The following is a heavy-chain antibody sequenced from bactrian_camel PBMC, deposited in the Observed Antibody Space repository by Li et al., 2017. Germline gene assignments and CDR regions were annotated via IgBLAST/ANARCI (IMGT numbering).Heavy chain of an antibody. CDR2: VKRDGTP. V-gene: IGHV3S42*01. CDR1: YSDRYYC. D-gene: IGHD1*01. J-gene: IGHJ6*01. CDR3: AADEPQTGGKVVRGPAPKCDFSF. Sequence: DVQLVESGGGSVQAGGSLRLSCAASYSDRYYCIVWFRQAPGKEREGVAAVKRDGTPSCADSVKGRFTVSQEKGNHTLHLQMNNLKPEGTVMYYCAADEPQTGGKVVRGPAPKCDFSFWGQGTQVTVS.